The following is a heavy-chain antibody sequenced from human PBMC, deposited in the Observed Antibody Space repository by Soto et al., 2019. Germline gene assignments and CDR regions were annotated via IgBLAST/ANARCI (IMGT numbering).Heavy chain of an antibody. Sequence: QVQLVQSGAEVKKPGASVKISCKASGYTFTSYYMHWVRQAPGQGLEWMGIINPSGGSTNYAQKLQGRVAMTRDTSTSTVYMELNSLRAEDTAVYYCAKVSRGIGVVPAALNWGQGTLVTVSS. V-gene: IGHV1-46*01. CDR3: AKVSRGIGVVPAALN. D-gene: IGHD2-2*01. CDR1: GYTFTSYY. CDR2: INPSGGST. J-gene: IGHJ4*02.